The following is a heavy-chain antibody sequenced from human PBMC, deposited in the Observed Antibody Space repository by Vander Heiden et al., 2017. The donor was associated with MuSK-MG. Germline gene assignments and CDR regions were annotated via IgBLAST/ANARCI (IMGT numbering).Heavy chain of an antibody. J-gene: IGHJ4*02. D-gene: IGHD2-8*02. Sequence: EVQLLEFGGGLVQPGGSLRLSCAASGFTFSSYAMSWVRQAPGKGLEWVSAISGSGGSTYYADSVKGRFTISRDNSKNTLYLQMNSLRAEDTAVYYCAILRVVYAHFDYWGQGTLVTVSS. CDR3: AILRVVYAHFDY. V-gene: IGHV3-23*01. CDR1: GFTFSSYA. CDR2: ISGSGGST.